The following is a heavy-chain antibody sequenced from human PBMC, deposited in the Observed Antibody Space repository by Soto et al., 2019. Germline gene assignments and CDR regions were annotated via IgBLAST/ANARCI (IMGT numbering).Heavy chain of an antibody. V-gene: IGHV4-4*07. CDR3: VNDITPEMTSGWFGP. D-gene: IGHD3-9*01. Sequence: SETLSLTCTVSGDSASCYCWSWGRQTAGKGLELMGRRYTTGTTNYNPSLTMQVTMSIDTSKRQYSLNLSSVTAADTDAYYCVNDITPEMTSGWFGPWGQGTLVTVSS. CDR1: GDSASCYC. CDR2: RYTTGTT. J-gene: IGHJ5*02.